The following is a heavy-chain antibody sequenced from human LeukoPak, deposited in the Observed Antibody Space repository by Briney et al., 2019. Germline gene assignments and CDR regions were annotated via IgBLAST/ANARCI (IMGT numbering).Heavy chain of an antibody. D-gene: IGHD6-19*01. Sequence: GGSLRLSCVASRFTFNDCAMAWVRQAPGEGLEWLSAIDSSGTITYYADSVKGRFTISRDNSRNTLYLQVNSLRAEDTAIYYCVKIAVAGHLDYWGQGTLATVSS. CDR2: IDSSGTIT. J-gene: IGHJ4*02. CDR3: VKIAVAGHLDY. V-gene: IGHV3-23*05. CDR1: RFTFNDCA.